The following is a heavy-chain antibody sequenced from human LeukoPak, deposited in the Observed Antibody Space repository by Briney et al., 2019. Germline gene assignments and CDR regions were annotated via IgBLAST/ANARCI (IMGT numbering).Heavy chain of an antibody. D-gene: IGHD2-8*02. Sequence: ASVKVSCKASGYTFTGYYMHWVRQAPGQGLEWMGWINPNSGGTNYAQKFQGKVTMTRDTSISTAYMELSRLRADDTAVYYCASTILVFPWFDPWGQGTLVTVSS. CDR2: INPNSGGT. CDR3: ASTILVFPWFDP. J-gene: IGHJ5*02. CDR1: GYTFTGYY. V-gene: IGHV1-2*02.